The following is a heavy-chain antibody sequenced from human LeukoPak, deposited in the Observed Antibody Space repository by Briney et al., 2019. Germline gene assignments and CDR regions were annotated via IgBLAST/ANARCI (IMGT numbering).Heavy chain of an antibody. Sequence: SETLSLTCTVSGGSISSYYWSWIRQPPGKGLEWIGYIYYSGSTNYNPSLKSRVTISVDTSKNQFSLKLSSVTAADTAVYYCARGIDGSHSWFDPWGQGTLVTVSS. CDR3: ARGIDGSHSWFDP. D-gene: IGHD1-26*01. V-gene: IGHV4-59*01. J-gene: IGHJ5*02. CDR1: GGSISSYY. CDR2: IYYSGST.